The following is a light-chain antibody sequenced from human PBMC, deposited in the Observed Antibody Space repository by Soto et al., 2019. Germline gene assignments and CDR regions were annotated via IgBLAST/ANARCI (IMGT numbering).Light chain of an antibody. Sequence: DIQMTQSPSTLSASVGDRVIITCRASQSISSWLAWYQQKPGKAPKLLIYDASSLESGVPSRFSGSGSGTKFTLTVSSLQPDDFATYYCQQYNSYCTFGQGTKVEIK. CDR2: DAS. CDR3: QQYNSYCT. V-gene: IGKV1-5*01. J-gene: IGKJ1*01. CDR1: QSISSW.